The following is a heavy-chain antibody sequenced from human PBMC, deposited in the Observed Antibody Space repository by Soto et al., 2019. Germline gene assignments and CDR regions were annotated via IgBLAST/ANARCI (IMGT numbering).Heavy chain of an antibody. V-gene: IGHV3-21*01. CDR1: GFTFSTYS. CDR3: ARDLGVALATLTVDY. CDR2: ITSDSSNV. D-gene: IGHD2-15*01. Sequence: GGSLRLSCAASGFTFSTYSMNWFRQAPGKGLEWVSYITSDSSNVHYADSVKGRFTISRDNAKNSLSLQMNTLRAEDTAVYYCARDLGVALATLTVDYWGQGTLVTVSS. J-gene: IGHJ4*02.